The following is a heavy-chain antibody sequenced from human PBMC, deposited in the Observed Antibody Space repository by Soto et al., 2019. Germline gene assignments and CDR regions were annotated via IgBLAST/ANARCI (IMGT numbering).Heavy chain of an antibody. V-gene: IGHV4-59*01. D-gene: IGHD6-13*01. Sequence: SETLSLTCSVSGGSISSYYWSWIRQPPGKGLEWIGYISYSGSTNYNPSLKSRVTISVDTSKKQLSLKLSSVTAADTAVYYCARDHSTTFDPWGQGTLVTVSS. CDR3: ARDHSTTFDP. CDR2: ISYSGST. J-gene: IGHJ5*02. CDR1: GGSISSYY.